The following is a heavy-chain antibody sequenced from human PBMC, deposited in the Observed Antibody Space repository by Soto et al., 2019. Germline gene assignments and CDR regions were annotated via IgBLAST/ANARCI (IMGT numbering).Heavy chain of an antibody. V-gene: IGHV1-46*01. CDR3: AKGGQWAVISSTHDY. D-gene: IGHD6-6*01. CDR2: INPSGGST. J-gene: IGHJ4*01. CDR1: GYTFTSYY. Sequence: ASVKVSCKASGYTFTSYYMHWVRQAPGQGLEWMGIINPSGGSTSYAQKFQGRVTMTRDTSTSTVYMELSSLRAEDTAVYYCAKGGQWAVISSTHDYWGHGTLVTVSS.